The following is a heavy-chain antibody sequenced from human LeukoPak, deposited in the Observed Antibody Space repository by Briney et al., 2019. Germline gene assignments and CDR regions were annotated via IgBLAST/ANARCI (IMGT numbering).Heavy chain of an antibody. CDR2: INIDGSST. J-gene: IGHJ4*02. D-gene: IGHD3-10*01. V-gene: IGHV3-74*01. Sequence: HPGGSLRLSCAASGFTFSSYWMHWVRQAPGKGLVWVSRINIDGSSTSYADSVKGRFAIPRDNAKNTLYLQMNSLRAEDTAVYYCASGGDSGSYCNYWGQGTLVTVSS. CDR1: GFTFSSYW. CDR3: ASGGDSGSYCNY.